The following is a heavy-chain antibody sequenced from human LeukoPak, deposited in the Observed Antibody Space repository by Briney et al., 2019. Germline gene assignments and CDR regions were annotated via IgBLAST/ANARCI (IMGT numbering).Heavy chain of an antibody. Sequence: GGSLRLSCAASGFTFSTYAMSWVRQAPGKGLEWVSAINESGDRTYYPDSLKGRFTVSRDNYKNTLYLQMNSLRPEDTAVYYCAKPFYGSGSSPLSHWGQGTLVTVSS. V-gene: IGHV3-23*01. CDR1: GFTFSTYA. CDR2: INESGDRT. CDR3: AKPFYGSGSSPLSH. D-gene: IGHD3-10*01. J-gene: IGHJ4*02.